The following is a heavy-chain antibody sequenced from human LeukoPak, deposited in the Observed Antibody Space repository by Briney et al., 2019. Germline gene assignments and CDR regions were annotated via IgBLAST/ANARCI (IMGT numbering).Heavy chain of an antibody. Sequence: GGSLRLSCTASGFTFGDNAMSWFRQAPGKGLEWVGFIRSKTYSGTTEYAASVKGRFTISRDDSKSVAFLQMSSLKSEDTAVYYCTRGPIQFDYWGQGTLVTVFS. V-gene: IGHV3-49*03. CDR3: TRGPIQFDY. CDR2: IRSKTYSGTT. D-gene: IGHD5-18*01. J-gene: IGHJ4*02. CDR1: GFTFGDNA.